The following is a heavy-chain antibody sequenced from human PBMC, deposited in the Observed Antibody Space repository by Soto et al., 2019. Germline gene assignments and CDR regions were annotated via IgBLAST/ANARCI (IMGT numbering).Heavy chain of an antibody. Sequence: EVQLVESGGGLVKPGGSLRLSCAASGFTFSSYSMNWVRQAPGKGLEWVSSISSSSSYIYYADSVKGRFTISRDNAMNSLYLQMNSLRAEDTAVYYCARDLYNWNDVWYFDYWGQGTLVTVSS. CDR1: GFTFSSYS. V-gene: IGHV3-21*01. CDR3: ARDLYNWNDVWYFDY. CDR2: ISSSSSYI. J-gene: IGHJ4*02. D-gene: IGHD1-20*01.